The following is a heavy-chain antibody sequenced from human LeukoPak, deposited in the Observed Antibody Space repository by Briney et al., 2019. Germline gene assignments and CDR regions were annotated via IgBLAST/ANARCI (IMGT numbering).Heavy chain of an antibody. D-gene: IGHD3-10*01. CDR2: ISYDGSNK. CDR3: ASADGSGSQIDY. J-gene: IGHJ4*02. V-gene: IGHV3-30*04. CDR1: GFTFSSYA. Sequence: GGSLRLSCAASGFTFSSYAMHWVRQAPGKGLEWVAVISYDGSNKYYADSVKGRFTISRGNSKNTLYLQMNSLRAEDTAVYYCASADGSGSQIDYWGQGTLVTVSS.